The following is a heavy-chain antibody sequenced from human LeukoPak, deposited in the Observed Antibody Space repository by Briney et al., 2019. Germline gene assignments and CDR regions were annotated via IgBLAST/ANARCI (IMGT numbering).Heavy chain of an antibody. CDR2: IRSKAYGGTT. D-gene: IGHD1-26*01. Sequence: GGSLRLSCTASGFTFGDYAMSWFRQAPGKGLEWVGFIRSKAYGGTTEYAASVKGRFTISRDDSKSIAYLQMNSLKTEDTAVYYCTRDLGGGGGSYLGSVDYWGQGTLVTVSS. V-gene: IGHV3-49*03. CDR3: TRDLGGGGGSYLGSVDY. J-gene: IGHJ4*02. CDR1: GFTFGDYA.